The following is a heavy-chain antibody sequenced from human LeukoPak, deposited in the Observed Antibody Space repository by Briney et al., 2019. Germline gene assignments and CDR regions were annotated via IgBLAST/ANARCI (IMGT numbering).Heavy chain of an antibody. CDR3: ARSKYGSGTNFDY. D-gene: IGHD3-10*01. J-gene: IGHJ4*02. CDR2: INHSGST. V-gene: IGHV4-34*01. CDR1: GGSFSGYY. Sequence: SETLSLTCAVYGGSFSGYYWTWIRQSPGEGLEWIGEINHSGSTNHNPSLKSRVLISVDTSKNQFSLKLSSVTAADTAVYYCARSKYGSGTNFDYWGQGTLVTVSS.